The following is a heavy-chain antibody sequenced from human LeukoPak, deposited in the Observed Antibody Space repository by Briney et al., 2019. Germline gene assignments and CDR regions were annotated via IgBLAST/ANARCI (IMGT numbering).Heavy chain of an antibody. CDR2: IYYSGST. Sequence: SETLSLTCTVSGGSISSYYWGWIRQPPGKGLEWIGSIYYSGSTYYNPSLKSRVTISVDTSKNQFSLKLSSVTAADTAVYYCARDTAFDYWGQGTLVTVSS. D-gene: IGHD5-18*01. J-gene: IGHJ4*02. CDR3: ARDTAFDY. CDR1: GGSISSYY. V-gene: IGHV4-39*01.